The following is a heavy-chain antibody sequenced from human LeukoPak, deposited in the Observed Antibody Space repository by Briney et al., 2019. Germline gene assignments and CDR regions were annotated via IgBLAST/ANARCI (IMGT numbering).Heavy chain of an antibody. CDR1: GFTFSSYA. V-gene: IGHV3-23*01. D-gene: IGHD3-3*01. CDR2: ISGSGGST. Sequence: GGSLRLSCAAPGFTFSSYAMSWVRQAPGKGLEWVSAISGSGGSTYYADSVQGRFTISRDNSKNTLYLQMNSLRAEDTAVYYCAKDLGSGITIFGVVSSNFDYWGQGTLVTVSS. CDR3: AKDLGSGITIFGVVSSNFDY. J-gene: IGHJ4*02.